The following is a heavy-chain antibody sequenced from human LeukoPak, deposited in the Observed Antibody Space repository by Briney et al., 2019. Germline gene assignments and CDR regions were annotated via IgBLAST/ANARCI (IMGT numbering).Heavy chain of an antibody. CDR2: INPDSGGT. D-gene: IGHD5-18*01. J-gene: IGHJ3*01. Sequence: ASVKVSRKASGYTFTVYFMHWVRQAPGQGLEWMGWINPDSGGTVYAQKYKGRITMTRDTSISTVYMELSRLRPDDTAIYYCARDRSRYSDAKDAFDLWGQGTMVTVSS. CDR1: GYTFTVYF. CDR3: ARDRSRYSDAKDAFDL. V-gene: IGHV1-2*02.